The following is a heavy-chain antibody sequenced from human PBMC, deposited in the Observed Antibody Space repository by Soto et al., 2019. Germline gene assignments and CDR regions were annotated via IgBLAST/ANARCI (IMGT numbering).Heavy chain of an antibody. CDR3: ARDDIYAVVPAASPVGMDV. J-gene: IGHJ6*02. D-gene: IGHD2-2*01. CDR2: IYTSGST. Sequence: PSETLSLTCTVSGGSISSYYWTWIRQPAGKGLEWIGRIYTSGSTNYNPSLKSPVTMSVDTSKNQFSLKLSSVTAADTAVYYCARDDIYAVVPAASPVGMDVWGQGTTVTVSS. V-gene: IGHV4-4*07. CDR1: GGSISSYY.